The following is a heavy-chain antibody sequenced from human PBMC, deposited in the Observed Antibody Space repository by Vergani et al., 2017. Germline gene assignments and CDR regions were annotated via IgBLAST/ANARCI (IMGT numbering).Heavy chain of an antibody. CDR1: GFTFDDYA. Sequence: EVQLVESGGGLVQPGRSLRLSCAASGFTFDDYAMHWVRQAPGKGLEWVSGINWNSDSIAYADSVKGRFTISSDNAKDSLYLQMNSLRAEDTALYYCVKDIAASGNVWYFDLWGRGTLVTVSS. D-gene: IGHD6-13*01. CDR3: VKDIAASGNVWYFDL. CDR2: INWNSDSI. J-gene: IGHJ2*01. V-gene: IGHV3-9*01.